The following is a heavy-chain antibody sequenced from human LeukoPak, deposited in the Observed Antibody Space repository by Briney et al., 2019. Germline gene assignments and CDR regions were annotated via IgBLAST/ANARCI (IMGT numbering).Heavy chain of an antibody. CDR3: ARDQGYNWNYLDY. CDR1: GGSISSSSYY. J-gene: IGHJ4*02. CDR2: IYYSGST. D-gene: IGHD1-20*01. V-gene: IGHV4-61*01. Sequence: PSETLSLTCTVSGGSISSSSYYWRWIRQPPGKGLEWIGYIYYSGSTNYNPSLKSRVTISVDTSKTQFSLKLSSVTAADTAVYYCARDQGYNWNYLDYWGQGTLVTVSS.